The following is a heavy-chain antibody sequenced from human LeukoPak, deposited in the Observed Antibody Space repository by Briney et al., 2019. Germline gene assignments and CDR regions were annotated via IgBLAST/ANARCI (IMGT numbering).Heavy chain of an antibody. J-gene: IGHJ5*02. CDR3: AKESSWGTVVTPGGPSA. D-gene: IGHD4-23*01. Sequence: GGSLRLSCAASGLSFSSYGMHWVRQAPGKGLEWVAVISVDGSNEYYADSVKGRFTISRDNSKNTLYLQMSSLRDDDTAVYYCAKESSWGTVVTPGGPSAWGQGTLVTVSS. V-gene: IGHV3-30*18. CDR1: GLSFSSYG. CDR2: ISVDGSNE.